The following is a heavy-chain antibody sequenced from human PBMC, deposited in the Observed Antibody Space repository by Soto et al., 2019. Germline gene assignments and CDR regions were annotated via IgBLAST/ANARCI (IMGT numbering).Heavy chain of an antibody. V-gene: IGHV3-11*01. Sequence: SLGISRAASRVRFWIYDMTWILQNPGQGLEWVSYISSRSGTIFYADSVKGRFTLSRDNSKNSMYLQMNSLRAEDTAVYYCAREVDRALVGSPHYFDYWGQGTLVTVSS. J-gene: IGHJ4*01. D-gene: IGHD5-18*01. CDR1: RVRFWIYD. CDR3: AREVDRALVGSPHYFDY. CDR2: ISSRSGTI.